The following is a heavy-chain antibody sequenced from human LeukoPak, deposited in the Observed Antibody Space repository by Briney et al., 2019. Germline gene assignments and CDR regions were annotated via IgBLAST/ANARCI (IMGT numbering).Heavy chain of an antibody. D-gene: IGHD3-9*01. CDR2: ISGSGGST. V-gene: IGHV3-23*01. Sequence: GGSLRLSCAASGFTVSSNYMSWVRQAPGKGLEWVSAISGSGGSTYYADSVKGRFTISRDNSKNTLYLQMNSLRAEDTAVYYCAKVSGYDILTGYNDYWGQGTLVTVSS. CDR3: AKVSGYDILTGYNDY. CDR1: GFTVSSNY. J-gene: IGHJ4*02.